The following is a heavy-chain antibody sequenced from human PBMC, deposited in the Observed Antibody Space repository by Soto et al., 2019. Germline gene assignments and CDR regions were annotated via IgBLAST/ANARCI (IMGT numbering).Heavy chain of an antibody. CDR2: INWNGGST. J-gene: IGHJ3*02. CDR1: GFTFDDYG. V-gene: IGHV3-20*04. Sequence: GGSLRLSCAASGFTFDDYGMSWVRQAPGKGLEWVSGINWNGGSTGYADSVKGRFTISRDNAKNSLYLQMNSLRAEDTALYYCVRAKNLPDLDAFDIWGQGTMVTVSS. CDR3: VRAKNLPDLDAFDI.